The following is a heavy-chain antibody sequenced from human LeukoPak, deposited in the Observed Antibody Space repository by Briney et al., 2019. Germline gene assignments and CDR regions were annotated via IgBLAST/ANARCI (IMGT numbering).Heavy chain of an antibody. CDR2: ISGSGGST. Sequence: PGGSLRLSCAASGFTFSSYAMSWVRQAPGRGLEWVSAISGSGGSTYYADSVKGRFTISRDNSKNTLYLQMNSLRAEDTAVYYCAKYRHNYYYYGMDVCGQGTTVTVSS. CDR3: AKYRHNYYYYGMDV. V-gene: IGHV3-23*01. J-gene: IGHJ6*02. CDR1: GFTFSSYA.